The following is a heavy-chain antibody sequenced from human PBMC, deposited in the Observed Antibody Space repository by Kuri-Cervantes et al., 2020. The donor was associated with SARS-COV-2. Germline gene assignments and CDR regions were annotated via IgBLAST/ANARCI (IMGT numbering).Heavy chain of an antibody. Sequence: VSVKVSCKASGYTFTSYAMHWVRQAPGQRLEWMGWINAGNGNTKYSQKFQGRVTITRDTSASTAYMELSSLRSEDTAVYYCAGEVLPAAHSNYYYYMDVWGKGTTVTVSS. J-gene: IGHJ6*03. D-gene: IGHD2-2*01. CDR3: AGEVLPAAHSNYYYYMDV. V-gene: IGHV1-3*01. CDR2: INAGNGNT. CDR1: GYTFTSYA.